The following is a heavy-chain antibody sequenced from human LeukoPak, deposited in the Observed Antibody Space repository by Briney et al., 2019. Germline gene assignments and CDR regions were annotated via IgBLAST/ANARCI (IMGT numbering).Heavy chain of an antibody. Sequence: SETLSLTCTVSGGSISSSSYYWGWIRQPPGKGLEWIGSIYYSGRTYYNPSLKSRVTISVDTTTNQFSLKLSSVTAADTAVYYCARSSLAARFDYWGQGTLVTVSS. D-gene: IGHD6-6*01. V-gene: IGHV4-39*07. J-gene: IGHJ4*02. CDR3: ARSSLAARFDY. CDR1: GGSISSSSYY. CDR2: IYYSGRT.